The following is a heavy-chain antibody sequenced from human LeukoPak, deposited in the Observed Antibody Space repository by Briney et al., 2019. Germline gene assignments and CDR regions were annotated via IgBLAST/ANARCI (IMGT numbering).Heavy chain of an antibody. J-gene: IGHJ4*02. V-gene: IGHV1-69*05. CDR3: ARDIQDPRDYYDSSGYTLDY. D-gene: IGHD3-22*01. CDR1: GGTFSSYA. Sequence: ASLRVSCKASGGTFSSYAISWVRPTPRQGLEWMGRIIPIFGTANYSQKLQGRVTITTDGSTSTAHMELSSLRSEDTAVYYCARDIQDPRDYYDSSGYTLDYWGQGTLVTVSS. CDR2: IIPIFGTA.